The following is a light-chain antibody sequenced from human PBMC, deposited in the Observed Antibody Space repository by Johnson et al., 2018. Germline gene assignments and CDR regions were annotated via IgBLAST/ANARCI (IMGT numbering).Light chain of an antibody. CDR2: ENN. Sequence: QSVLTQPPSVSAAPGQKVTISCSGSSSNIGNNYVSWYQQLPGTAPKLLIYENNKRPSGIPDRFSGSKSGTSATLGITGLQTGDEADYYCGTWDSSLSAGNVYGTGNKVTDL. CDR3: GTWDSSLSAGNV. CDR1: SSNIGNNY. J-gene: IGLJ1*01. V-gene: IGLV1-51*02.